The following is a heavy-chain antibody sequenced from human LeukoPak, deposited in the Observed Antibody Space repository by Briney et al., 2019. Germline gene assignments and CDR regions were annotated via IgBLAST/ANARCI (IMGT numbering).Heavy chain of an antibody. J-gene: IGHJ5*02. V-gene: IGHV4-39*07. CDR2: IYYSGST. D-gene: IGHD3-10*01. Sequence: MPSETLSLTCTVSGGSISSSSYYWGWIRQPPGKGLEWIGSIYYSGSTYYNPSLKSRVTISVDTSKNQFSLRLISLTVADTATYYCAKGKRFGRSLGPWGQGSLVIVSS. CDR1: GGSISSSSYY. CDR3: AKGKRFGRSLGP.